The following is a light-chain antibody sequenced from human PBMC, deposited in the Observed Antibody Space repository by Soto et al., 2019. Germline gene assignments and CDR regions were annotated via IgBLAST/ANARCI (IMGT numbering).Light chain of an antibody. CDR1: QAIDSW. J-gene: IGKJ1*01. CDR3: QQTLSFPPT. CDR2: TGS. Sequence: DIQMTQSPSSVSASVGDRVTITGGASQAIDSWLAWYQQKPGEAPKLLIFTGSLLHSGVPPRFSGSGSGTDFTLTISSLQPEDFATYYCQQTLSFPPTFGQGPRWIS. V-gene: IGKV1-12*01.